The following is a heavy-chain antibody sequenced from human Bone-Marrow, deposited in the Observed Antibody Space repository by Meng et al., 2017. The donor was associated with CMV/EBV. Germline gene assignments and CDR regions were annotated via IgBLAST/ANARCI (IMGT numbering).Heavy chain of an antibody. V-gene: IGHV3-7*01. J-gene: IGHJ4*02. CDR1: GFTFSSYW. CDR2: IKQDGSEK. D-gene: IGHD3-10*01. Sequence: GESLKISCAASGFTFSSYWMSWVRQAPGKGLEWVANIKQDGSEKYYVESVKGRFTISRDNSKNSLYLQMNSLRAEDTAVYYCARGTMVRGVRSYGYWGQGTLVTVSS. CDR3: ARGTMVRGVRSYGY.